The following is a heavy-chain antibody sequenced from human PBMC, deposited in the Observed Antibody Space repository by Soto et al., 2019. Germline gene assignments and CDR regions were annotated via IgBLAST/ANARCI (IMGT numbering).Heavy chain of an antibody. J-gene: IGHJ3*02. D-gene: IGHD6-19*01. CDR2: TYYRSKWFN. V-gene: IGHV6-1*01. CDR1: GDSVSSNSAA. Sequence: SQTLSLTCAISGDSVSSNSAAWNWIRQSPSRGLEWLGRTYYRSKWFNDYAVSVKSRITINPDTSKNQFSLQLNSVTPEDTAVYYCARDRLAKLVNADAFDIWGQGTMVTVSS. CDR3: ARDRLAKLVNADAFDI.